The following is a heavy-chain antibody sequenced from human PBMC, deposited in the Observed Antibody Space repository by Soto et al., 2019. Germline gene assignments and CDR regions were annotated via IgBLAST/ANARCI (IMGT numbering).Heavy chain of an antibody. Sequence: PSETLSLTCSVSDDSINSDKYYWGWIRQPPGKGLEWIGSIYYRGNAYYNPSLQTRVTISLDKSKSQFSLKLNSVTAADSAVFFCARLEGLATISYYFDFWGPGLLVTVSS. J-gene: IGHJ4*02. CDR1: DDSINSDKYY. V-gene: IGHV4-39*01. D-gene: IGHD5-12*01. CDR2: IYYRGNA. CDR3: ARLEGLATISYYFDF.